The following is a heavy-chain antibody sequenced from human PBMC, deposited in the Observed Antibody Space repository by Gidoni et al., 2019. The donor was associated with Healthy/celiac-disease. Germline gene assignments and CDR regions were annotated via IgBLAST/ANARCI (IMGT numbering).Heavy chain of an antibody. J-gene: IGHJ4*02. CDR1: GGSISSSSDY. CDR2: IYYSGST. D-gene: IGHD6-19*01. Sequence: QLQLQESGPGLVKPSETLSLTCTVSGGSISSSSDYWGWIRQPPGKGLEWIGSIYYSGSTYYNPSLKSRVTISVDTSKNQFSLKLSSVTAADTAVYYCARHSSGWLVDYWGQGTLVTVSS. V-gene: IGHV4-39*01. CDR3: ARHSSGWLVDY.